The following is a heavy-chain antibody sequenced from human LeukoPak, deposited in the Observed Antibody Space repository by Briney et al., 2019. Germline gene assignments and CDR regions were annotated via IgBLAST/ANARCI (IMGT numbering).Heavy chain of an antibody. J-gene: IGHJ4*02. Sequence: GGSLRLSCATSIFTFNAYAVHWVRQAPGKGLEWVAVISNDGRNKYYADSVKGRFTISRDISKNTLYLQMDSLTTEDTAVYYCARGKNYVDYWGQGTLVTVSS. CDR3: ARGKNYVDY. CDR1: IFTFNAYA. V-gene: IGHV3-30*04. CDR2: ISNDGRNK.